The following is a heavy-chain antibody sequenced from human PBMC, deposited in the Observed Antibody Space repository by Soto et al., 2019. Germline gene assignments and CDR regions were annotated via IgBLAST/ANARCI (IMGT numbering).Heavy chain of an antibody. CDR3: ARDMIYYSSSYQFDL. J-gene: IGHJ4*02. V-gene: IGHV3-11*01. D-gene: IGHD3-22*01. CDR1: GFSFGDYY. Sequence: LRLSCAASGFSFGDYYITWVRQAPCKGLEWISYISSRGGTIYYADSVKGRFTISRDNAKKSLYLQMNSLRAEDTAVYYCARDMIYYSSSYQFDLWGQGTLVTVSS. CDR2: ISSRGGTI.